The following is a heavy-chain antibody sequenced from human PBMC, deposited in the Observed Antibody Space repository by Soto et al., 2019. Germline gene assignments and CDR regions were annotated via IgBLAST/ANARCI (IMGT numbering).Heavy chain of an antibody. D-gene: IGHD3-16*01. CDR3: ARAVEVARLPDY. V-gene: IGHV4-30-2*01. CDR1: GGSISSGGYS. J-gene: IGHJ4*02. Sequence: PSETLSLTCAVSGGSISSGGYSWSWIRQPPGKGLEWIGYIYHGGSTYYNPSLKSRVTISVDRSKNQFSLKLSSVTAAVTAVYYCARAVEVARLPDYWGQGILVTVSS. CDR2: IYHGGST.